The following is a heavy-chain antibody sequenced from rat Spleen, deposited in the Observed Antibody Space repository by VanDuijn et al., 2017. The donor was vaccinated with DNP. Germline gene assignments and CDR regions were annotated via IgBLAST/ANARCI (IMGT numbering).Heavy chain of an antibody. CDR2: VNTGGGIT. J-gene: IGHJ3*01. Sequence: EVQLVESGGGLLQPGRSLKLSCAASGFTFSSYDMAWVRQAPSKGLEWVASVNTGGGITYYRDSVKGRFIVSRDNAKSTLDLQMDSLRSEDTATYYCARLGWHGWFAYWGQGTLVTVSS. CDR3: ARLGWHGWFAY. D-gene: IGHD1-11*01. V-gene: IGHV5-25*01. CDR1: GFTFSSYD.